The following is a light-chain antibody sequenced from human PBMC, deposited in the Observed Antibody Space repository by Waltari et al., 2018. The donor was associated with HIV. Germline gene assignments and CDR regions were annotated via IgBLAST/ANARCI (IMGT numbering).Light chain of an antibody. CDR2: RNN. V-gene: IGLV1-47*01. Sequence: QSVLTQPPPASGTPGQRVTISCSGSSSNIGTTYIYWFQQLPGTAPKLLIYRNNQRPSGVPDRFSGSKSGTSVFLAISGLRSEDEADYYCAAWDENLSGRVVFGGGTKLTVL. CDR1: SSNIGTTY. CDR3: AAWDENLSGRVV. J-gene: IGLJ2*01.